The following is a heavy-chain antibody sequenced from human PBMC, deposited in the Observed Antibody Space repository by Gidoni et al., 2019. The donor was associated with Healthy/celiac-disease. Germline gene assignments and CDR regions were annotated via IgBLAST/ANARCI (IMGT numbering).Heavy chain of an antibody. V-gene: IGHV3-33*01. CDR1: GFTFSSYG. CDR3: ARAFYYYYDSSGQLSH. CDR2: IWYDGSNK. J-gene: IGHJ4*02. Sequence: QVQLVESGGGVVQPGRSLSLSCAASGFTFSSYGMHWVRQAPGKGLEWVAVIWYDGSNKYYADSVKGRFTISRDNSKNTLYLQMNSLRAEDTAVYYCARAFYYYYDSSGQLSHWGQGTLVTVSS. D-gene: IGHD3-22*01.